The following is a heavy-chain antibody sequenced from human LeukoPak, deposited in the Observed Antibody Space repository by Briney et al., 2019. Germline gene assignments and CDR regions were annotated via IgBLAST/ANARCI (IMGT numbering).Heavy chain of an antibody. D-gene: IGHD6-6*01. J-gene: IGHJ6*02. CDR3: AREGDYSSSVYYGMDV. CDR1: GFTFSSYA. V-gene: IGHV3-23*01. Sequence: GGSLRLSCAASGFTFSSYAMSWVRQAPREGLEWVSAISGSGGSTYYADSVKGRFTISRDNSKNTLYLQMNSLRVEDMAVYYCAREGDYSSSVYYGMDVWGQGTTVTVSS. CDR2: ISGSGGST.